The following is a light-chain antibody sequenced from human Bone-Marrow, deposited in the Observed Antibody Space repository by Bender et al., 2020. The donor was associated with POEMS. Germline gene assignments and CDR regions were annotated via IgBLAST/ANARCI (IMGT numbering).Light chain of an antibody. Sequence: QSELTQPPSASGTPGQRVTISCSGSSSNIGSNPVNWYQQLPGTASKLLIYSSNQRPSGVPDRFSGSKSGTSASLAISGLQSEDEADYYCAAWEDSLNGWVFGGGTKLTVL. CDR2: SSN. J-gene: IGLJ3*02. CDR1: SSNIGSNP. CDR3: AAWEDSLNGWV. V-gene: IGLV1-44*01.